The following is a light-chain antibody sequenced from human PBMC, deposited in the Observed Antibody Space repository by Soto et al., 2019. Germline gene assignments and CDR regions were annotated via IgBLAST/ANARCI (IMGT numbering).Light chain of an antibody. CDR3: QQYNSYPLT. CDR2: DAS. J-gene: IGKJ4*01. CDR1: QSISSW. V-gene: IGKV1-5*01. Sequence: DIQMTQSPATLSASVGDRVTITCRASQSISSWLAWYQQKPGKAPKLLIYDASSLESGVPPRFSGSGSGTEFTLTISSLQPDDFATYYCQQYNSYPLTFGGGT.